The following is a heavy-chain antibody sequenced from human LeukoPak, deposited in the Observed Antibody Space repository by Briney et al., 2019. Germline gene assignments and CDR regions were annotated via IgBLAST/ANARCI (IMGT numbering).Heavy chain of an antibody. CDR1: GGSISSGGYS. CDR3: ARQGSVVVAATPWNWFDP. CDR2: IYQSGST. D-gene: IGHD2-15*01. V-gene: IGHV4-30-2*03. Sequence: PSQTLSLTCAVSGGSISSGGYSWSWIRQPPGKDLEWIGYIYQSGSTYYNPSLKSRVTISVDTSKNQFSLKLSSVTAADTAVYYCARQGSVVVAATPWNWFDPWGQGTLVTVSS. J-gene: IGHJ5*02.